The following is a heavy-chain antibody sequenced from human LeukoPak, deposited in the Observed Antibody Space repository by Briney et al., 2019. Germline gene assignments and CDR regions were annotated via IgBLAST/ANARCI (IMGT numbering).Heavy chain of an antibody. CDR3: ARKGSRRTVTTRYYFDY. J-gene: IGHJ4*02. CDR1: GFTVSTNY. CDR2: INHSGST. Sequence: GSLRLSCAASGFTVSTNYMTWVRQPPGKGLEWIGEINHSGSTNYNPSLKSRVTISVDTSKNQFSLKLSSVTAADTAVYYCARKGSRRTVTTRYYFDYWGQGTLVTVLS. V-gene: IGHV4-34*01. D-gene: IGHD4-17*01.